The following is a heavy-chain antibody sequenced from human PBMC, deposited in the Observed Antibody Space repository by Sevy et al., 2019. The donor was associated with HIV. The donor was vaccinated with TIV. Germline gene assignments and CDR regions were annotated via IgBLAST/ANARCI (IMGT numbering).Heavy chain of an antibody. V-gene: IGHV3-23*01. CDR3: AKGDFYYDSSGYYLFDY. D-gene: IGHD3-22*01. CDR2: ISGSGDNS. J-gene: IGHJ4*02. Sequence: GGSLRLSCAASGFTFSGYAMSWVRQAPGKGLEWVSGISGSGDNSYYADSVKGRFTISRDNSKNTLYLQMNILRAEDTAVSYCAKGDFYYDSSGYYLFDYWGQGTLVTVSS. CDR1: GFTFSGYA.